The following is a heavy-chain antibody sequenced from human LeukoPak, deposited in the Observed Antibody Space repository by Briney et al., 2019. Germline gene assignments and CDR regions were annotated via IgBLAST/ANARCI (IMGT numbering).Heavy chain of an antibody. D-gene: IGHD2-15*01. CDR3: ARACGGGSCYCYYGMDV. CDR1: GGSISSGGYY. V-gene: IGHV4-31*03. CDR2: IYYSGST. Sequence: SETLSLTCTVSGGSISSGGYYWSWIRQHPGKGLEWIGYIYYSGSTYYNPSLKSRVTISVDTSKNQFSLKLSSGAAADTAVYYCARACGGGSCYCYYGMDVWGQGTTVTVSS. J-gene: IGHJ6*02.